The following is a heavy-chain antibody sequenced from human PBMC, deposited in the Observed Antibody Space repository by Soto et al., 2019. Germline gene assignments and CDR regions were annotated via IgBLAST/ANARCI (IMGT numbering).Heavy chain of an antibody. D-gene: IGHD3-3*01. CDR1: GGSINSSSSY. V-gene: IGHV4-39*01. CDR3: ARHGAYDFWNGYQMDC. J-gene: IGHJ4*02. CDR2: IYYSGST. Sequence: TSETLSLTCTVSGGSINSSSSYWAWLRQPPGKGLEWIGNIYYSGSTYYNPSLKSRVTISVDTSKNQFSLKLSSVTAADTAVYYCARHGAYDFWNGYQMDCWGPGTLVTVSS.